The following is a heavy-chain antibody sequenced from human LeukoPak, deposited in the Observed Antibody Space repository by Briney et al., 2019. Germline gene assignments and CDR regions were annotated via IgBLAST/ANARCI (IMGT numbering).Heavy chain of an antibody. V-gene: IGHV3-7*01. D-gene: IGHD4-17*01. CDR3: AGGIGYGDYFY. J-gene: IGHJ4*02. Sequence: GGSLRLSCAASGFTFSSYWMSWVRQAPGKGLEWVANIKQDGSEKYYVGSVKGRFTISRDNAENSLYLQMNSLRAEDTAVYYCAGGIGYGDYFYWGQGTLVTVSS. CDR1: GFTFSSYW. CDR2: IKQDGSEK.